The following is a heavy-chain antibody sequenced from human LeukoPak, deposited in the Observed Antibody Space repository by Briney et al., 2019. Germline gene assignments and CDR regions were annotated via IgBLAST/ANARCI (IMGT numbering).Heavy chain of an antibody. V-gene: IGHV4-34*01. CDR3: ARLPYYYGSGMGQGGDNWFDP. Sequence: PGGSLRLSCATSGFTFSSYAMTWIRQPPGKGLEWIGEINHSGGTNYNPSLKSRVTISVDTSKNQFSLNLSSVTAADTAVYYCARLPYYYGSGMGQGGDNWFDPWGQGILVTVSS. CDR2: INHSGGT. J-gene: IGHJ5*02. D-gene: IGHD3-10*01. CDR1: GFTFSSYA.